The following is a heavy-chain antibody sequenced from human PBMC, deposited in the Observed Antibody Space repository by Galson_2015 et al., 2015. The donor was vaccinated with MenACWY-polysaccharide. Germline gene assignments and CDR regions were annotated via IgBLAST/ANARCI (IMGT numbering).Heavy chain of an antibody. J-gene: IGHJ6*02. V-gene: IGHV3-7*01. CDR3: ARGHYGMDV. CDR2: IKKDGSEK. Sequence: SLRLSCAVSGFTFKNYWMSWVRQAPGRGLEWVANIKKDGSEKYCVDSVKGRFTISRGNARSSLYLQMNGLRAEDTAVYYCARGHYGMDVWGQGTTVTVS. CDR1: GFTFKNYW.